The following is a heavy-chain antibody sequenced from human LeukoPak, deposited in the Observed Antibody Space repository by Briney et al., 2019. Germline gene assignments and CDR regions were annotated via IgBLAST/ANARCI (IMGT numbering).Heavy chain of an antibody. CDR2: IRYDGSNK. D-gene: IGHD5-12*01. V-gene: IGHV3-30*02. Sequence: GGSLRLSCAASGFTFSSYGMHWVRQAPGKGLEWVAFIRYDGSNKYYADSVKGRFTISRDNSKNTLYLQMNSLRAEDTAVYYCAKDLWGYSGYDPDYWGQGTLVTVSS. J-gene: IGHJ4*02. CDR3: AKDLWGYSGYDPDY. CDR1: GFTFSSYG.